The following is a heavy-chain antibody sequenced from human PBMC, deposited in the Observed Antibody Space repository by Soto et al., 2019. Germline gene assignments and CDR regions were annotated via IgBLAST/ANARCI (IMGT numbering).Heavy chain of an antibody. D-gene: IGHD3-10*01. V-gene: IGHV4-59*01. CDR2: IYYSGST. CDR3: ARPSGAYYGSEV. CDR1: GGSISSYS. Sequence: SETLSLTCTVSGGSISSYSWNWIRQPPGKGLEWIGDIYYSGSTNYSPSLKSRVTMSVDTSKNQFSLKLSSVTAADSAVYYCARPSGAYYGSEVWGQGTTVTVSS. J-gene: IGHJ6*02.